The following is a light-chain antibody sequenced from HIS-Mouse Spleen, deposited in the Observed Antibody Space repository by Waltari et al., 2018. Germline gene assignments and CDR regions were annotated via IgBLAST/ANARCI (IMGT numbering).Light chain of an antibody. CDR2: GAS. V-gene: IGKV3-20*01. J-gene: IGKJ3*01. Sequence: EIVLTQSPGTLSLSPGERATLSCRASQSVSSSYLDWYQQKPGQAPRLLIYGASIRATGIPDRFSGSGSGTDFTLTISRLEPEDFAVYYCQQYGSSFTFGPGTKVDIK. CDR1: QSVSSSY. CDR3: QQYGSSFT.